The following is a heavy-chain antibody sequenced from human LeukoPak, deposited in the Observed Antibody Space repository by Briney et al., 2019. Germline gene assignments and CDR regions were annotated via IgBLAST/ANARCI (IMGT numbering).Heavy chain of an antibody. CDR1: GFTFTNNF. CDR2: IKQDGSET. Sequence: GGSLRLSCAASGFTFTNNFVSWVRQVPGKGLEWVANIKQDGSETTYADSVRGRFTIFRDNAKDSVYLQMNSLRAEDSATYYCVREGFYFFDFWGQGTLVTVSS. V-gene: IGHV3-7*01. CDR3: VREGFYFFDF. J-gene: IGHJ4*01.